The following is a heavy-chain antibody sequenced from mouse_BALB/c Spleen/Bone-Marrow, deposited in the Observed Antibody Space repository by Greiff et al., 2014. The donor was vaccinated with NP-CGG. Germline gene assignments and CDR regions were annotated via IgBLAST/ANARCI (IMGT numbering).Heavy chain of an antibody. CDR2: IDPANGNT. CDR3: ARYYYGSSYFDY. V-gene: IGHV14-3*02. J-gene: IGHJ2*01. CDR1: GFNIKDTY. Sequence: VQLQQSGAELVKPGASVMLSCTASGFNIKDTYMHWVKQRPEQGLEWIGRIDPANGNTKYDPKFQGKATITADTSSNTAYLQLSSLTSEDTAVYYCARYYYGSSYFDYWGQGTTLTVSS. D-gene: IGHD1-1*01.